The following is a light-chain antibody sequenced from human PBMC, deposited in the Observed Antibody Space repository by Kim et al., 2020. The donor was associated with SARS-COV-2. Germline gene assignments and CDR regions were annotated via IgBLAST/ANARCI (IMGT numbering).Light chain of an antibody. CDR2: AAS. Sequence: ASVVDSVTITCRASQDISNYLAWFQLKPGKAPKLLIYAASALQPGVPSRFSGSGSGTDFTLTVTSLQPEDVATYYCQKCDSAPWTFGQGTKVDIK. V-gene: IGKV1-27*01. CDR1: QDISNY. CDR3: QKCDSAPWT. J-gene: IGKJ1*01.